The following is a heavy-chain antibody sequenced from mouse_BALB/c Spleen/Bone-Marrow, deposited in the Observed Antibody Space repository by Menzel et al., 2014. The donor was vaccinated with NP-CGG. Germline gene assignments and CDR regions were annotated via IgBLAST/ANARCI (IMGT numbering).Heavy chain of an antibody. CDR1: GYSFTGYF. D-gene: IGHD2-14*01. V-gene: IGHV1-20*01. Sequence: VQLQQSGPELVKPGASVKISCKASGYSFTGYFMNWVMQSHGKSLEWIGNIDPSYGGISYNQKFKGKATLTVDKSSNTAYMQLKSLTSEDSAVYYCAISIEYRPLDYWGQGTLVTVSA. CDR3: AISIEYRPLDY. J-gene: IGHJ3*01. CDR2: IDPSYGGI.